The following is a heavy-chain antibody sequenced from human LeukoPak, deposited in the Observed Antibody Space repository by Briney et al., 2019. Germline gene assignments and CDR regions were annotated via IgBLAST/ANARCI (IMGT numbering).Heavy chain of an antibody. CDR2: IIPIFGTA. CDR1: GGTFSSYA. CDR3: ARDYSYGFLN. Sequence: SVKVSCKASGGTFSSYAISWVRQAPGQGLEWMGGIIPIFGTANYAQKFQGRVTITADESTSTAYMELSSLRAEDTAAYYCARDYSYGFLNWGQGTLVTVSS. D-gene: IGHD5-18*01. V-gene: IGHV1-69*13. J-gene: IGHJ4*02.